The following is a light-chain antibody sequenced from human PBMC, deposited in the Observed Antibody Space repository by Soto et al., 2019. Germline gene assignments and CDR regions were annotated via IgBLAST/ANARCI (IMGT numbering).Light chain of an antibody. CDR1: QSISSS. Sequence: EIVLTQSPATLSLSPGERATLSCRASQSISSSLAWYQQKPGQAPRLLIYDASNRATGIPAKFSGSGSGTDFTLTISSLEPEAFAVYYCQQRGNWPWTCGQGTKVEIK. CDR3: QQRGNWPWT. CDR2: DAS. V-gene: IGKV3-11*01. J-gene: IGKJ1*01.